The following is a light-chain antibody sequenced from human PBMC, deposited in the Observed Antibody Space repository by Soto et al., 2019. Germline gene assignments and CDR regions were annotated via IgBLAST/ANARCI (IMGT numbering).Light chain of an antibody. CDR2: EVS. CDR1: SSDVGGYNY. J-gene: IGLJ1*01. Sequence: QSALTQPPSASGSPGQSVTISCTGTSSDVGGYNYVSWYQQHPGKAPKLIIYEVSKRPSGVPDRFSGSKSGNTASLTVSGLQAEDEADYYCSSFAVGNNFWVFGTGTKVTVL. CDR3: SSFAVGNNFWV. V-gene: IGLV2-8*01.